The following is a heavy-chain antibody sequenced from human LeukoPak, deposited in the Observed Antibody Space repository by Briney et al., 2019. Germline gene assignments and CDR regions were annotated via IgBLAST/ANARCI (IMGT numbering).Heavy chain of an antibody. Sequence: SQTLSLTCTVSGGSISSGGYYWSWIRQHPGQGLEWIGYIYYSGSTYYNPSLKSRVTISVDTSKNQFSLKLSSVTAADTAVYYCAREGANMLTGYYYGMDVWGQGTTVTVSS. J-gene: IGHJ6*02. V-gene: IGHV4-31*03. CDR1: GGSISSGGYY. CDR3: AREGANMLTGYYYGMDV. CDR2: IYYSGST. D-gene: IGHD3-10*02.